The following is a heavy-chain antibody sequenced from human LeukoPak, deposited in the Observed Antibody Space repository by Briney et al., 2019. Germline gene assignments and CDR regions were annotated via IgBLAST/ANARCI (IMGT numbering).Heavy chain of an antibody. CDR3: ARDGPTVTTWNWFDP. CDR1: GGSFSGYY. V-gene: IGHV4-34*01. J-gene: IGHJ5*02. D-gene: IGHD4-17*01. Sequence: PSETLSLTCAVYGGSFSGYYWSWIRQPPGKGLEWIGEINHSGSTNYNPSLKSRVTISVDTSKNQFSLKLSSVTAADTAVYYCARDGPTVTTWNWFDPWGQGTLVTVSS. CDR2: INHSGST.